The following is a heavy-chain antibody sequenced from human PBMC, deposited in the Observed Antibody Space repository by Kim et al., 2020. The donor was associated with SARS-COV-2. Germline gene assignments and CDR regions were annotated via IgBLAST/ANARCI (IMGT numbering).Heavy chain of an antibody. CDR2: ISGSGGST. J-gene: IGHJ4*02. V-gene: IGHV3-23*01. D-gene: IGHD2-15*01. CDR1: GFTFSVYA. Sequence: GGSLRLSCAVSGFTFSVYALTWVRQAPGKGLECVSGISGSGGSTSYADSVKGRFTISKDNSNNMLYLQMNSLRVEDTAVYYCAKTLSGGHSHWGQGTLVT. CDR3: AKTLSGGHSH.